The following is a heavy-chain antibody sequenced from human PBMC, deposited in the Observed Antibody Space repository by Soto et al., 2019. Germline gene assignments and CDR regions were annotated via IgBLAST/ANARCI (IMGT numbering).Heavy chain of an antibody. V-gene: IGHV5-51*01. CDR2: IYPGDSDT. Sequence: GESLKISCKGSGYSFTSYWIGWVRQMPGKGLEWMGIIYPGDSDTRFSPSFQGQVTISADKSISTAYLQWSSLKASDTAMYYCARARRVCFGESTMDVSGQGTTVTVCS. D-gene: IGHD3-10*01. CDR1: GYSFTSYW. CDR3: ARARRVCFGESTMDV. J-gene: IGHJ6*02.